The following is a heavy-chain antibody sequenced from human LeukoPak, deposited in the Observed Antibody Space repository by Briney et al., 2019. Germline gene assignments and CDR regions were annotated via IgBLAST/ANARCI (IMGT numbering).Heavy chain of an antibody. V-gene: IGHV4-38-2*01. CDR2: IYHSGST. Sequence: SETLSLTCAVSGYSISSGYYWGWIRPPPGKRLEGIGSIYHSGSTYYNPSLKSRATISIDTSKNQFSRKRRSVIAADADVYYCARHFVQVYDMLTDPYDYWGQGTLVTVSS. J-gene: IGHJ4*02. CDR1: GYSISSGYY. D-gene: IGHD3-9*01. CDR3: ARHFVQVYDMLTDPYDY.